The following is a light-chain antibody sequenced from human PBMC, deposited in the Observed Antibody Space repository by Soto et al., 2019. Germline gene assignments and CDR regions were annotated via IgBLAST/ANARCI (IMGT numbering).Light chain of an antibody. CDR1: SSDVGGYNY. V-gene: IGLV2-14*01. J-gene: IGLJ1*01. CDR2: DVS. CDR3: SSYTSSSTLLYV. Sequence: QSSLTQPASVSGSPGQSITSSCTGTSSDVGGYNYVSWYQQHPGKAPKLMIYDVSNRPSGVSNRFSGSKSGNTASLTISGLQAEDEADYYCSSYTSSSTLLYVFGTGTRSPS.